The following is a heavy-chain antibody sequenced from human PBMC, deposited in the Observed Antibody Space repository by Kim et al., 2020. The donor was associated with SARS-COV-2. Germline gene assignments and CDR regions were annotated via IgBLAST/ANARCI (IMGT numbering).Heavy chain of an antibody. CDR3: ASTPIMITFGGPQWWLDP. J-gene: IGHJ5*02. CDR2: IYYSGST. CDR1: GGSISSYY. Sequence: SETLSLTCTVSGGSISSYYWSWIRQPPGKGLEWIGYIYYSGSTNYNPSLKSRVTISVDTSKNQFSLKLISVTAADTAVYYCASTPIMITFGGPQWWLDPWGQRTLVTVSS. D-gene: IGHD3-16*01. V-gene: IGHV4-59*08.